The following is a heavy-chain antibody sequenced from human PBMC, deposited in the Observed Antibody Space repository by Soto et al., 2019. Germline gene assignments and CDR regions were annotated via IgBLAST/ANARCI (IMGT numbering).Heavy chain of an antibody. D-gene: IGHD2-8*01. Sequence: PSENLSLTCTVSGGSISSGGYYWSWIRQHPGKGLEWIGYIYYSGSTYYNPSLKSRVTIAVDTSKNQFSLKLSSVTAADTAVYYCASSYLILRYGMDVWGQGTTVTVSS. CDR2: IYYSGST. CDR1: GGSISSGGYY. J-gene: IGHJ6*02. V-gene: IGHV4-31*03. CDR3: ASSYLILRYGMDV.